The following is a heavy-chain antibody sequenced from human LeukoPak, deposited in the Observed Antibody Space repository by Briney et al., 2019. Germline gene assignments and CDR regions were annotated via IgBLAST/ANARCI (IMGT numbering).Heavy chain of an antibody. Sequence: SETLSLTCTVSGGSISSYYWSWIRQPPGKGLEWIGYIYYSGSTNYNPSLKSRVTISVDTSKNQFSLKLSSVTAADTAVYYCVGRDSSGYYYVYWGQGTLVTVSS. CDR2: IYYSGST. CDR1: GGSISSYY. D-gene: IGHD3-22*01. J-gene: IGHJ4*02. V-gene: IGHV4-59*01. CDR3: VGRDSSGYYYVY.